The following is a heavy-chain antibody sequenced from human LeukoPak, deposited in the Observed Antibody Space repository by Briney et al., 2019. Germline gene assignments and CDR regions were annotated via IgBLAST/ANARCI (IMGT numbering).Heavy chain of an antibody. V-gene: IGHV4-61*05. D-gene: IGHD2-2*01. CDR3: ARGSSRRNWFDP. Sequence: SETLSLTCTVSGGSISSSSYYWGWIRQPPGTGLEWIGYIYYSGSTNYNPSLKSRVTISVDTSKNQFSLKLSSVTAADTAVYYCARGSSRRNWFDPWGQGTLVTVSS. CDR2: IYYSGST. CDR1: GGSISSSSYY. J-gene: IGHJ5*02.